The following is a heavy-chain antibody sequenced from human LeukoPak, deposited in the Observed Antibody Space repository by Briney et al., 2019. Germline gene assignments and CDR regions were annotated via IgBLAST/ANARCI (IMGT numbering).Heavy chain of an antibody. CDR2: FDPEDGET. CDR3: ATDLGLRRYYYDSSGYYNY. CDR1: GYTLTELS. D-gene: IGHD3-22*01. Sequence: GASVKVSYKVSGYTLTELSMHWVRQAPGKGLEWMGGFDPEDGETIYAQKFQGRVTMTEDTSTDTAYMELSSLRSEDTAVYYCATDLGLRRYYYDSSGYYNYWGQGTLVTVSS. V-gene: IGHV1-24*01. J-gene: IGHJ4*02.